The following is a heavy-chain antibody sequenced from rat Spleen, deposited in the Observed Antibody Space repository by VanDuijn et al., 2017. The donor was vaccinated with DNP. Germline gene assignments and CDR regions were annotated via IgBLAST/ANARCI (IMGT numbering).Heavy chain of an antibody. D-gene: IGHD1-10*01. V-gene: IGHV5S13*01. CDR1: GFTFSNYD. CDR3: ARNNYGCAY. Sequence: EVQLVESGGGLVQPGRSLKLSCAASGFTFSNYDMAWVRQAPTPGLEWVACIGPRGAYTYYGDSVKGRFTISRDNAKNTQYLQMDSLRSEDTATYYCARNNYGCAYWGQGTLVTVSS. CDR2: IGPRGAYT. J-gene: IGHJ3*01.